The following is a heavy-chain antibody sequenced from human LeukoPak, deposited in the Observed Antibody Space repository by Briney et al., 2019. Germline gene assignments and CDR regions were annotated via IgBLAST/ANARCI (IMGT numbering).Heavy chain of an antibody. D-gene: IGHD3-16*02. Sequence: GGSLRLSCAASGFTFSSYSMNWVRQAPGKGLEWVSYISSSSSTIYYAGSVKGRFTISRDNAKNSLYLQMNSLRAEDTAVYYCARDQHLSASDAFDIWGQGTMVTVSS. V-gene: IGHV3-48*01. CDR1: GFTFSSYS. J-gene: IGHJ3*02. CDR2: ISSSSSTI. CDR3: ARDQHLSASDAFDI.